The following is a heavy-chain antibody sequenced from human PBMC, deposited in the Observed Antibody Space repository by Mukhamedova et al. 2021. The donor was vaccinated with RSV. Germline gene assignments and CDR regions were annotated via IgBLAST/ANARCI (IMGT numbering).Heavy chain of an antibody. V-gene: IGHV3-49*02. D-gene: IGHD6-19*01. CDR2: RVHGGTT. Sequence: RVHGGTTEDAASVKGRFTISRDDSKSIAYLQMNSLKTEDTAMYYCRRGNQWLVNAHIDYWGQGTPVTASS. CDR3: RRGNQWLVNAHIDY. J-gene: IGHJ4*02.